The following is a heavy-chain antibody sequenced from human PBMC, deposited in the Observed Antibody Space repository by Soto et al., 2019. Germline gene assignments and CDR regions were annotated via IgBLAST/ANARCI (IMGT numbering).Heavy chain of an antibody. J-gene: IGHJ3*02. CDR2: INPNSGGT. Sequence: GASVKVSCKASGYTFTGYYMHWVRQAPGQGLEWMGWINPNSGGTNYAQKFQGWVTMTRDTSISTAYMELSRLRSDDTAVYYCARYTGYDFWSGYYNGAFDIWGQGTMVTVSS. CDR3: ARYTGYDFWSGYYNGAFDI. CDR1: GYTFTGYY. V-gene: IGHV1-2*04. D-gene: IGHD3-3*01.